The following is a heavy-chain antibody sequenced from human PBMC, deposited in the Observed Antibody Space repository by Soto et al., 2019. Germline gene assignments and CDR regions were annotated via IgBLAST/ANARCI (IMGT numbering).Heavy chain of an antibody. Sequence: GGSLRLSCAASGFTVSSNYMSWVRQAPGKGLEWVSVIYSGGSKYYADSVKGRFTISRDNSKNTLYLQMNSLRAEDTAVYYCARDDTSGKAAAGMDVWGKGTTVTVSS. CDR2: IYSGGSK. CDR1: GFTVSSNY. CDR3: ARDDTSGKAAAGMDV. J-gene: IGHJ6*03. V-gene: IGHV3-66*01. D-gene: IGHD6-13*01.